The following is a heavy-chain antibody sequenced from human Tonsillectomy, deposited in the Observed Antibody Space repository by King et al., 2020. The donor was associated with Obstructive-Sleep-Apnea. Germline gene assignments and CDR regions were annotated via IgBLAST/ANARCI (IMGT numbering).Heavy chain of an antibody. J-gene: IGHJ5*02. CDR1: GFTFSNYA. Sequence: VQLVESGGGLVQPGGSLRLSCAASGFTFSNYAMTWVRQAPEKGLEWVSTISGTDGGTHYADSVKGRFTISRDNSKNAVYLQMNSLRAEDTALFYCVKSLGGGAHSSNHWGQGTLVTVSS. V-gene: IGHV3-23*04. CDR2: ISGTDGGT. CDR3: VKSLGGGAHSSNH. D-gene: IGHD3-16*01.